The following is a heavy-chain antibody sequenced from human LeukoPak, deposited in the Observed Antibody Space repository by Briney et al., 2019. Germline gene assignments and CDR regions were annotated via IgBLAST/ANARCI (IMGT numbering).Heavy chain of an antibody. V-gene: IGHV4-34*01. CDR3: ARVRQQLVQGFDY. CDR2: INHSGST. D-gene: IGHD6-13*01. CDR1: GGSFSGYY. Sequence: TSETLSLTCAVYGGSFSGYYWSWIRQPPGKGLEWIGEINHSGSTNYNPSLKSRVTISVDTSKNQFSLKLSSVTAADTAVYYCARVRQQLVQGFDYWGQGTLVTVSS. J-gene: IGHJ4*02.